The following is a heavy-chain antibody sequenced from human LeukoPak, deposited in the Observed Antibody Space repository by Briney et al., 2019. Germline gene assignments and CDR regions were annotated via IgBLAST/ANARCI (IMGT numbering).Heavy chain of an antibody. D-gene: IGHD3-10*01. CDR3: ARGRGNYGSGSYNYYYYYMDV. V-gene: IGHV4-34*01. Sequence: PSETLSLTCAVYGGSFSGYYWSWIRQPPGKGLEWIGEINHSGSTNYNPSLKSRVTISVDTSKNQFSLKLSSVTAADTAVYYCARGRGNYGSGSYNYYYYYMDVWGKGTTVTVSS. CDR2: INHSGST. J-gene: IGHJ6*03. CDR1: GGSFSGYY.